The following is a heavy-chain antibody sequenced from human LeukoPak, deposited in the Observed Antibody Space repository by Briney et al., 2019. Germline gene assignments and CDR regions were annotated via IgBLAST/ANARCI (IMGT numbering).Heavy chain of an antibody. CDR2: ISWNSGSI. J-gene: IGHJ4*02. D-gene: IGHD3-22*01. Sequence: GRSLRLSCAASGFTFDDYAMHWVRQAPGKGLEWVSGISWNSGSIGYADSVKGRFAISRDNAKNSLYLQMNSLRAEDTAVYYCARDYYYDSSGSPFDYWGQGTLVTVSS. CDR3: ARDYYYDSSGSPFDY. CDR1: GFTFDDYA. V-gene: IGHV3-9*01.